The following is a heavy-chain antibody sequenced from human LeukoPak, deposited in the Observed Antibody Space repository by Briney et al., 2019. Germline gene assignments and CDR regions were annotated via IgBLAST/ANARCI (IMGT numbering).Heavy chain of an antibody. CDR2: ISYDGSNK. D-gene: IGHD3-10*01. CDR1: GFTFSSYG. Sequence: GGSLRLSCAASGFTFSSYGMHWVRQAPGKGLEWVAVISYDGSNKYYADSVKGRSTISRDNSKNTLYLQMNSLRAEDTAVYYCATLGTMVRGVLFDYWGQGTLVTVSS. CDR3: ATLGTMVRGVLFDY. J-gene: IGHJ4*02. V-gene: IGHV3-30*03.